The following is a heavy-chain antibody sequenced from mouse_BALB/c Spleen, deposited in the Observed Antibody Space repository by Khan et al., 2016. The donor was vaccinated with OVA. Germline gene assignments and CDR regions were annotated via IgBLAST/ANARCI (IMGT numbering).Heavy chain of an antibody. J-gene: IGHJ3*01. CDR3: SRNTYMYDFTY. Sequence: VKLEVSGPGLVQPSQSLSITCTVSGFSLSTYGVHWVRQSPGKGLEWLGLIWSGGNTDYNAAFISRLSISKDNSKSQVFFTMNSLQPDDQAMYYCSRNTYMYDFTYWGQGTLVTVSA. CDR1: GFSLSTYG. D-gene: IGHD2-14*01. V-gene: IGHV2-2*01. CDR2: IWSGGNT.